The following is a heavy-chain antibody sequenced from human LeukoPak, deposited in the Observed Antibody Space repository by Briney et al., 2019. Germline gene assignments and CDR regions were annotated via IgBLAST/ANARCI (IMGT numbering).Heavy chain of an antibody. J-gene: IGHJ5*02. Sequence: ASVKVSCKASGCTFTSYAMHWVRQAPGQRLEWMGWINAGNGNTKYSQKFQGRVTITRDTSASTAYMELSSLRSEDTAVYYCARDWADSSSWYWFDPWGQGTLVTVSS. V-gene: IGHV1-3*01. CDR2: INAGNGNT. D-gene: IGHD6-13*01. CDR3: ARDWADSSSWYWFDP. CDR1: GCTFTSYA.